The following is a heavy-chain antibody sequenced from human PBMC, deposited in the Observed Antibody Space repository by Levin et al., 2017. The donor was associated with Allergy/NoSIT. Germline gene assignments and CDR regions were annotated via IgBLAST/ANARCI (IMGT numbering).Heavy chain of an antibody. D-gene: IGHD3-10*01. CDR3: ARAEVGSEH. J-gene: IGHJ4*02. Sequence: LRLSCKVSGGSISSGSYYWSWIRQPAAKGLEWIGRIYSSGSANYNPSLKSRVTISVDTSKNQFSLKLSSVTAADTAVYYCARAEVGSEHWGQGTQVTVSS. CDR2: IYSSGSA. CDR1: GGSISSGSYY. V-gene: IGHV4-61*02.